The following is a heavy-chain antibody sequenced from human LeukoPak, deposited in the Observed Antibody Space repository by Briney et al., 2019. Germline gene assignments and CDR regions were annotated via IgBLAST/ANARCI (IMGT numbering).Heavy chain of an antibody. V-gene: IGHV3-7*01. CDR2: IKHDGSQK. CDR3: AREPITMIVVVAAFDI. J-gene: IGHJ3*02. Sequence: GGSLRLSCAASGFTFSSYWMNWVRQAPGKGLEWVANIKHDGSQKYYVDSLKGRFTISRDNAKNSLYLQMNSLRVEDTAVYYCAREPITMIVVVAAFDIWGQGTMVTVSS. D-gene: IGHD3-22*01. CDR1: GFTFSSYW.